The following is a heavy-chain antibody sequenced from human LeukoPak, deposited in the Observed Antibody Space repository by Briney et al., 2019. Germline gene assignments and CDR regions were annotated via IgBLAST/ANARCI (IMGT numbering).Heavy chain of an antibody. CDR1: GGTFSSYA. CDR2: IIPIFGTA. D-gene: IGHD6-13*01. Sequence: SVKVSCKASGGTFSSYAISWVRQAPGQGLEWMGGIIPIFGTANYAQKFQGRVTITADKSTSTAYMELSSLRSEDTAVYYCARGPAPKAAAGYYYYYMDVWGKGTTVTVSS. V-gene: IGHV1-69*06. J-gene: IGHJ6*03. CDR3: ARGPAPKAAAGYYYYYMDV.